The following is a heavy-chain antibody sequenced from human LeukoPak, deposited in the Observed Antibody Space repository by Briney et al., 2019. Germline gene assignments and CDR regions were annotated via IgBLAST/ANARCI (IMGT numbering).Heavy chain of an antibody. CDR1: GFTLNRYG. Sequence: GGSLRLSWGPTGFTLNRYGMSSVRQAPGKGLEWVSGISDSGGRTYYADSVKGRFTISRDNSKNTLYLQMKSLRAEDTAVYYCAKGLSSGTYYNTFDYCGQGTLVPVSS. CDR3: AKGLSSGTYYNTFDY. D-gene: IGHD3-10*01. V-gene: IGHV3-23*01. J-gene: IGHJ4*02. CDR2: ISDSGGRT.